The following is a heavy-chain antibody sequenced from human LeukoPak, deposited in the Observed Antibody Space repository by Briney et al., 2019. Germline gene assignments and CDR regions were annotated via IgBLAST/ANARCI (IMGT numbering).Heavy chain of an antibody. Sequence: SETLSLTCTVSGGSISSYYWSWIRQPAGKGLEWIGLIYTSGSTNYNPSLKSRLTMSVDTSKNQFSLKLSSVTAADTAMYYCTRANGYGLIDYWGQGTLVTVSS. CDR1: GGSISSYY. D-gene: IGHD3-16*01. CDR2: IYTSGST. CDR3: TRANGYGLIDY. V-gene: IGHV4-4*07. J-gene: IGHJ4*02.